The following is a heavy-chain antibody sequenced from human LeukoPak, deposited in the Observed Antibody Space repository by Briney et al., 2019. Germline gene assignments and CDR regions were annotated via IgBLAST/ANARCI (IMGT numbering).Heavy chain of an antibody. J-gene: IGHJ4*02. CDR1: GFTFGSYW. V-gene: IGHV3-7*01. CDR3: AREYCGGDCYSDY. CDR2: IKQDGSEK. D-gene: IGHD2-21*02. Sequence: GGSLRLSCAASGFTFGSYWMSWVRQAPGKGLEWVANIKQDGSEKYYVDSVKGRFTISRDNAKNSLYLQMNSLRAEDTAVYYCAREYCGGDCYSDYWGQGTLVTVSS.